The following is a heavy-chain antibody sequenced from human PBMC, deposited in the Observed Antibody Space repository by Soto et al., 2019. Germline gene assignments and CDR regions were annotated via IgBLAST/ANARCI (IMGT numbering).Heavy chain of an antibody. CDR2: INHSGST. CDR1: GGSFSGYY. J-gene: IGHJ4*02. CDR3: ARGLFWKKGVDY. Sequence: SETLSLTCAVYGGSFSGYYWSWIRQPPGKGLEWIGEINHSGSTNYNPSLKSRVTISVDTSKNQFSLKLSSVTAADTAVYYCARGLFWKKGVDYWGQGTLVTVSS. V-gene: IGHV4-34*01. D-gene: IGHD3-3*01.